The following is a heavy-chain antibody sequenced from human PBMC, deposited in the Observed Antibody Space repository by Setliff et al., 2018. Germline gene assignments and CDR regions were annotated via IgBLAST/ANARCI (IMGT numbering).Heavy chain of an antibody. Sequence: GASVKVSCKVSGYTLTELSRHWVRQAPGQGLEWMGWISADNGNTKYSQKFQGRVKMTRDTSTNTVYMQLNSLRFEDRAVYYCARENTAKNFWGEESDYWGQGTLVTVSS. D-gene: IGHD3-3*01. CDR3: ARENTAKNFWGEESDY. V-gene: IGHV1-18*01. CDR1: GYTLTELS. J-gene: IGHJ4*02. CDR2: ISADNGNT.